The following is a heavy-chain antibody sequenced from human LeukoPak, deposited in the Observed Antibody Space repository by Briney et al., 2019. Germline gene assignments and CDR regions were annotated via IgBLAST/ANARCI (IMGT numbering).Heavy chain of an antibody. Sequence: GGSLRLSCAASGFTFSPYAMSWVRQAPGKGLVWVSRINSDGSSTSYADSVKGRFAISRDNSKNTLYLQMNSLRAEDTAVYYCARDPRPYSSYYYYYMDVWGKGTTVTVSS. CDR3: ARDPRPYSSYYYYYMDV. D-gene: IGHD6-13*01. J-gene: IGHJ6*03. CDR1: GFTFSPYA. CDR2: INSDGSST. V-gene: IGHV3-74*01.